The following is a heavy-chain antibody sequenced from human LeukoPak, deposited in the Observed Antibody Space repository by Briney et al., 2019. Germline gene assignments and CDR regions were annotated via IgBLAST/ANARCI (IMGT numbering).Heavy chain of an antibody. J-gene: IGHJ4*02. V-gene: IGHV4-39*07. CDR2: IYNSGST. CDR3: ARDLGGGSFDF. D-gene: IGHD2-15*01. CDR1: GGSISSNSYY. Sequence: SETLSLTCTVSGGSISSNSYYWGWIRQPPGKGLEWLANIYNSGSTYYNPYLKRRVSMSVDTSRNQFSLKLSSVTAADTAVYYCARDLGGGSFDFWSQGTLVTISS.